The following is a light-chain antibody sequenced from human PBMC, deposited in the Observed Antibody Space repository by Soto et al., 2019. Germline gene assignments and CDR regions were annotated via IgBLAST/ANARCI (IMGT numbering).Light chain of an antibody. CDR2: DTS. CDR1: QSVSSY. J-gene: IGKJ4*01. V-gene: IGKV3-11*01. Sequence: EIVLTQSPATLSLSPGDRATLSCRASQSVSSYLAWFQQKPGQAPRLLIYDTSNRATGIPARFSGSGSGTDFTLTIRSLEPEDFAVYYCQQRSNWLLTFGGGTKVEIK. CDR3: QQRSNWLLT.